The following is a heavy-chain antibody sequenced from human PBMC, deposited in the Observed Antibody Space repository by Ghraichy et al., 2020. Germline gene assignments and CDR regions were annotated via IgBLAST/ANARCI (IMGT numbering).Heavy chain of an antibody. V-gene: IGHV1-24*01. CDR2: FDPEDGET. CDR3: ATAFWNLVDSKFDGSFDY. D-gene: IGHD3-3*01. CDR1: GYTLTELS. Sequence: ASVKVSCKVSGYTLTELSMHWVRQAPGKGLEWMGGFDPEDGETIYAQKFQGRVTMTEDTSTDTAYMELSSLRSEDTAVYYCATAFWNLVDSKFDGSFDYWGQGTLVTVSS. J-gene: IGHJ4*02.